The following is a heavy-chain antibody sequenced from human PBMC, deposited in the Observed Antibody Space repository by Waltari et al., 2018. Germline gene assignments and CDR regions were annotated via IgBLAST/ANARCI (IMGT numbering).Heavy chain of an antibody. CDR3: AREGYSSSLGSRNWFDP. V-gene: IGHV4-30-4*08. Sequence: QVQLQESGPGLVKPSQTLSLTCTVSGRSLRSGDYYWSWIRQPPGKGLEWIGYIYYSASTYYNPSLKSRVTISVDTSKNQFSLKLSSVTAADTAVYYCAREGYSSSLGSRNWFDPWGQGTLVTVSS. CDR2: IYYSAST. D-gene: IGHD6-13*01. CDR1: GRSLRSGDYY. J-gene: IGHJ5*02.